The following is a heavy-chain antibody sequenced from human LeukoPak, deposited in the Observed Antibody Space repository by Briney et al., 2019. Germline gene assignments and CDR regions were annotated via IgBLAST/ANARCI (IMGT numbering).Heavy chain of an antibody. D-gene: IGHD6-25*01. CDR1: GASISNYY. V-gene: IGHV4-59*01. CDR2: IYNRGNT. J-gene: IGHJ3*02. CDR3: ARESGSYSSCYYFVFDI. Sequence: PSETLSLTCTVSGASISNYYWSWIRQPPGQGLEWIGYIYNRGNTNYNPSLKSRVTISLDTSKNQFSLKLSPVTAADTAVYYCARESGSYSSCYYFVFDIWGHGTMVTVSS.